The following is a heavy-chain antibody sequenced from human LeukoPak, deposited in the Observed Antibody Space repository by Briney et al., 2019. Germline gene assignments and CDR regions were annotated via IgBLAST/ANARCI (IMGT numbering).Heavy chain of an antibody. CDR2: IYTSGST. D-gene: IGHD3-3*01. Sequence: SETLSLTCTVSGGSISSGSYYWSWIRQPAGKGLEWIGRIYTSGSTNYNPSLKSRVTISVDTSKNQFSLRLSSVTAADTAVYYCARELGFLEWLSYNWFDPWGQGTPVTVSS. J-gene: IGHJ5*02. V-gene: IGHV4-61*02. CDR3: ARELGFLEWLSYNWFDP. CDR1: GGSISSGSYY.